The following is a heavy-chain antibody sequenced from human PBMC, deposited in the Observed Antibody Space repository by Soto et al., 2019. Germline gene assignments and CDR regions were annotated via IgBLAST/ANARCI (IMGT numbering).Heavy chain of an antibody. D-gene: IGHD5-12*01. Sequence: EVQLVESGGGLVQPGRSLRLSCAASGFTFDDYAMHWVRQVPGEGLEWVSAITWKSGMTGYADSVKGRFTISIDNAKNSLYLQMTSLSPGDAAVYYCAKGSDTGYDPLDYWGQGTLVTGSS. CDR2: ITWKSGMT. J-gene: IGHJ4*02. CDR3: AKGSDTGYDPLDY. CDR1: GFTFDDYA. V-gene: IGHV3-9*01.